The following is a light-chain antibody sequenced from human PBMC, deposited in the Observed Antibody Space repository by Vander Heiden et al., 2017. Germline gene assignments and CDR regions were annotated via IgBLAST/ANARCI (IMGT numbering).Light chain of an antibody. J-gene: IGKJ4*01. V-gene: IGKV3-20*01. CDR3: QQYGSSLLT. CDR2: AAS. CDR1: QSVSSSY. Sequence: ETVLTQSPGTLYLSPGERATLSCRASQSVSSSYLAWYQQKPGQAPSLLIYAASNRATGIPDRFSGSGSGTDFTLTISRLEPEDFAVYYCQQYGSSLLTFGGGTKVEIK.